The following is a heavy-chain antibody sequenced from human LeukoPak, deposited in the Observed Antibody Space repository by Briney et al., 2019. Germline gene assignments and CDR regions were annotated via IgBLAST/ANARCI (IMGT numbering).Heavy chain of an antibody. V-gene: IGHV3-74*01. CDR2: INSDGSST. J-gene: IGHJ3*01. Sequence: GGSLRLSCAASGFTFSNYWMHWVRQAPEKGQVWVSLINSDGSSTIYADSVKGRFTISRDNAKNTLYLQMNSLRAEDTAVYYCARGLTIFGVVNDAFDFWGQGAMVTVSS. D-gene: IGHD3-3*01. CDR3: ARGLTIFGVVNDAFDF. CDR1: GFTFSNYW.